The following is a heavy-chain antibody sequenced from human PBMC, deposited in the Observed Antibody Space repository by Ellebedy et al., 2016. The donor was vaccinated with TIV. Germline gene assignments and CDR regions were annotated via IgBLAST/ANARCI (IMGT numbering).Heavy chain of an antibody. CDR2: IYQDGSNQ. CDR1: GFSFRSYW. D-gene: IGHD1-26*01. J-gene: IGHJ5*02. CDR3: ARRGSYDDYAVQINSRFDR. V-gene: IGHV3-7*01. Sequence: GESLKISCVASGFSFRSYWMSWVRQAPGKGLEWVANIYQDGSNQYYVDSVKGRFTISRENANKSLFLQMNSLRGEDTAVYYCARRGSYDDYAVQINSRFDRWGRGTLVTVSS.